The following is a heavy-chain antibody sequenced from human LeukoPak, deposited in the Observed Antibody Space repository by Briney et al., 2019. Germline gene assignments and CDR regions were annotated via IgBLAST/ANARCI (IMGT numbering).Heavy chain of an antibody. CDR2: IYYSEST. D-gene: IGHD2-15*01. CDR1: GGSISSYY. Sequence: TSETLSLTCTVSGGSISSYYWGWIRQPPGKGLEWIGNIYYSESTNYNPSLKSRVTISIDMSKNQFSLKLTSVTAADTAVYYCARVAAKTVDYWGQGTLVTVSS. CDR3: ARVAAKTVDY. J-gene: IGHJ4*02. V-gene: IGHV4-59*12.